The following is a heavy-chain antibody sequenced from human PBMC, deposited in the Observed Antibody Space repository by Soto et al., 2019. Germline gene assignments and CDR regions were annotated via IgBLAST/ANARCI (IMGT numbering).Heavy chain of an antibody. V-gene: IGHV4-4*02. D-gene: IGHD3-3*01. CDR3: ARQRGGSWSGYRHF. CDR2: IFHSGST. Sequence: SETLSLTCAVSGVSINSSNWWTWVRQPPGKGLEWVGEIFHSGSTTYNPSLRSRVTISVDKSKNQFSLKLTSVTAADTAVYYCARQRGGSWSGYRHFWGQGTMVTVYS. CDR1: GVSINSSNW. J-gene: IGHJ4*02.